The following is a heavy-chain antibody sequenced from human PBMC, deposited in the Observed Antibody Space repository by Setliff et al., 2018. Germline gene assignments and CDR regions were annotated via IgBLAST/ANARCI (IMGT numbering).Heavy chain of an antibody. CDR3: FGAGTCSY. V-gene: IGHV3-23*01. CDR2: IIGSGIST. Sequence: GGSLRLSCAASGFSFSSYAMSWVRQAPGKGLEWVSTIIGSGISTYYADSVQGRVTISRDNHKNTLHLQMNSLRAEVTAVYYCFGAGTCSYWGQGTLVTVSS. D-gene: IGHD3-10*01. CDR1: GFSFSSYA. J-gene: IGHJ4*02.